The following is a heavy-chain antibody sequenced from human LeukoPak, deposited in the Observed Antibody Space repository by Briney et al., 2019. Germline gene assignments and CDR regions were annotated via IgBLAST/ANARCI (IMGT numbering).Heavy chain of an antibody. J-gene: IGHJ4*02. Sequence: PSQTLSLTCAVSGGSISSGGYTWSWIRQPPGKGLEWIGYIYHSGSTYYNPSLKSRVTISVDRSKNQFSLKLSSVTAADTGVYYCARDPHGDWGQGTLVTVSS. D-gene: IGHD3-10*01. CDR3: ARDPHGD. V-gene: IGHV4-30-2*01. CDR2: IYHSGST. CDR1: GGSISSGGYT.